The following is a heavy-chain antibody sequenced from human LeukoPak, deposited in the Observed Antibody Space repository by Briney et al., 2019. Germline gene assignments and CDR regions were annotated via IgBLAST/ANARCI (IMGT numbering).Heavy chain of an antibody. CDR3: ARVLRFLEWLPNWFDP. CDR1: GFTFSSYS. V-gene: IGHV3-21*01. CDR2: ISSSSNYI. D-gene: IGHD3-3*01. J-gene: IGHJ5*02. Sequence: PGGSLRLSCAASGFTFSSYSMNWVRQAPGKGLEWVSSISSSSNYIYYADSVKGRFTISRDNAKNSLYLQMNSLRAEDTAVYYCARVLRFLEWLPNWFDPWGQGTLVTVSS.